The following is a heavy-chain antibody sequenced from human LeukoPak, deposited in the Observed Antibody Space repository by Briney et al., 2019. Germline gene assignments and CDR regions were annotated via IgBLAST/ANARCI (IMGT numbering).Heavy chain of an antibody. J-gene: IGHJ5*02. CDR2: INPNSGGT. Sequence: ASVKVSCKAAGYTFTGYYMHWVRQAPGQGLEWVGWINPNSGGTNYAQKFQGRVTMTRDTSISTAYMELSRLRSDDTAVYYCARARTYCSGGSCYLLDPWGQGTLVTVSS. CDR1: GYTFTGYY. CDR3: ARARTYCSGGSCYLLDP. V-gene: IGHV1-2*02. D-gene: IGHD2-15*01.